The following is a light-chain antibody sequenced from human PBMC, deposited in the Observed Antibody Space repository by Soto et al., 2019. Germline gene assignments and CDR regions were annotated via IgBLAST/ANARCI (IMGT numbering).Light chain of an antibody. CDR2: GSF. CDR1: QSISSF. J-gene: IGKJ2*01. Sequence: DIQMTQSPSSLSVSVGDRVTITCRASQSISSFLHWYQQKPGKAPKLLIYGSFNVQSGVPSRFSVSGSGRDFTLTISGLKPEDFATYYCRQSYNTPYTGGQGPKVEIQ. V-gene: IGKV1-39*01. CDR3: RQSYNTPYT.